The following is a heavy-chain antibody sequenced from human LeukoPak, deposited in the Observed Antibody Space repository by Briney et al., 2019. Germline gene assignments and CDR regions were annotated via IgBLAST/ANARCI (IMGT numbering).Heavy chain of an antibody. CDR2: INSDGSST. CDR1: GFTFSSYW. CDR3: STGSGHAFDI. V-gene: IGHV3-74*01. D-gene: IGHD3-10*01. Sequence: GGSLRLSCAASGFTFSSYWMHWVRQVPGKGLVWVSRINSDGSSTSYADSVKGRFTISRDNAKNTLYVEMNSLRAEDTAVYYCSTGSGHAFDIWGRGTMVTVSS. J-gene: IGHJ3*02.